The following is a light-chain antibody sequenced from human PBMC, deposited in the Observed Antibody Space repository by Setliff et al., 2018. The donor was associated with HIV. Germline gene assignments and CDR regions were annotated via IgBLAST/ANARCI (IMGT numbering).Light chain of an antibody. Sequence: QSVLTQPASVSGSPGQSITISCTGTSNDVGRYDLVSWYQQHPARAPKLIIYQATRRPSGVSNRFSGLKSGNVASLTISGLQAEDEADYYCCSNTGSNTFVFGTGTKVTV. V-gene: IGLV2-23*01. J-gene: IGLJ1*01. CDR1: SNDVGRYDL. CDR3: CSNTGSNTFV. CDR2: QAT.